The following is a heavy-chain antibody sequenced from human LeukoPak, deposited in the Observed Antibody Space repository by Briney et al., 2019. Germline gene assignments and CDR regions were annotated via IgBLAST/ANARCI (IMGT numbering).Heavy chain of an antibody. D-gene: IGHD4-17*01. V-gene: IGHV3-23*01. Sequence: QPGGSLRLSCAASGFTFSSYEMNWFRQAPGKGLEWVSTISGSGGSTYYADSVKGRFTIFRDNSKNTLYLQMNSLRAEDTAVYYCAKELGDYVPFDYWGQGTLVTVSS. J-gene: IGHJ4*02. CDR1: GFTFSSYE. CDR2: ISGSGGST. CDR3: AKELGDYVPFDY.